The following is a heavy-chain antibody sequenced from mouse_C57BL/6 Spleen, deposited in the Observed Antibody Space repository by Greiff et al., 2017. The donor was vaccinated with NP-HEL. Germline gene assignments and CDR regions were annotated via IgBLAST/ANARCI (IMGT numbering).Heavy chain of an antibody. D-gene: IGHD2-5*01. V-gene: IGHV1-69*01. CDR2: IDPSDSYT. Sequence: VQLQQSGAELVMPGASVKLSCKASGYTFTSYWMHWVKQRPGQGLEWIGEIDPSDSYTNYNQKFKGKSTLTVDKSSSTAYMQLSSLTSEDTAVYYCAGWGSYESNDGAMDYWGQGTSVTVSS. CDR1: GYTFTSYW. J-gene: IGHJ4*01. CDR3: AGWGSYESNDGAMDY.